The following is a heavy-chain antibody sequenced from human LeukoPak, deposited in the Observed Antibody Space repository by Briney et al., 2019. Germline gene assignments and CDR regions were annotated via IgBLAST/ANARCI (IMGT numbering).Heavy chain of an antibody. CDR2: IIHGGST. D-gene: IGHD6-13*01. Sequence: SETLSLTCAVYGGSFRGYYWSWIRQPPGKGLEWIGEIIHGGSTNVHPSLKSRVTISVDTSKNQFSLKLSSVTAADTAIHYCARGDQQLDTKYYFYSYYLDVWGKGTTVSVSS. CDR1: GGSFRGYY. CDR3: ARGDQQLDTKYYFYSYYLDV. V-gene: IGHV4-34*01. J-gene: IGHJ6*03.